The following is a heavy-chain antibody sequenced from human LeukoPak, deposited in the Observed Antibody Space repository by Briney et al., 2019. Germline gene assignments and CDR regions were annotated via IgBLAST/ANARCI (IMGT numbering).Heavy chain of an antibody. Sequence: SETLSLTCTVSGGSISSYYWSWIRQPPGKGLEWIGYIYYSGSTNYNPSLKSRVTISVDTSKNQFSLKLSSVTAADTAVYYCASVIAAAGTAYWYFDLWGRGTLVTVSS. CDR2: IYYSGST. D-gene: IGHD6-13*01. V-gene: IGHV4-59*08. J-gene: IGHJ2*01. CDR3: ASVIAAAGTAYWYFDL. CDR1: GGSISSYY.